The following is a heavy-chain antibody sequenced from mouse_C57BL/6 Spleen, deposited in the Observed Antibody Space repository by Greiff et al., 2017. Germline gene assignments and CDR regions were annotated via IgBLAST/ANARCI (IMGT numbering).Heavy chain of an antibody. D-gene: IGHD2-12*01. J-gene: IGHJ3*01. Sequence: QVQLQQPGAELVKPGASVKLSCKASGYTFTSYWMQWVKQRPGQGLEWIGEIDPSDSYTNYNQKFKGKATLTVDTSSSTAYMQHSSLTSEDSAVYYCARTNSPFAYWGQGTLVTVSA. CDR3: ARTNSPFAY. V-gene: IGHV1-50*01. CDR2: IDPSDSYT. CDR1: GYTFTSYW.